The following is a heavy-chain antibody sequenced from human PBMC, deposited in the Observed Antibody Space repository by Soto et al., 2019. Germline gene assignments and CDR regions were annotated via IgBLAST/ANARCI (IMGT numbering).Heavy chain of an antibody. CDR3: ARGALTVANWFDP. D-gene: IGHD6-19*01. CDR2: INPNNAVT. Sequence: QVQLVQSGAEVKKPGASVKVSCKASGYTFTDYYMNWVRQAPGQGLEWMGWINPNNAVTNYAQKFQGRVTMTGDTSISTVYMDLSRLRSDDTAVYYCARGALTVANWFDPWGQGTQVTVSS. CDR1: GYTFTDYY. J-gene: IGHJ5*02. V-gene: IGHV1-2*02.